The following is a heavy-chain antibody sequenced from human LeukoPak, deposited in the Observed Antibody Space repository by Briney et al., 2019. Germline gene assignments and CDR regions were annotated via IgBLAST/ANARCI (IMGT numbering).Heavy chain of an antibody. V-gene: IGHV1-3*01. D-gene: IGHD3-22*01. CDR1: GYTFTPYG. Sequence: ASVKVSCKASGYTFTPYGIHWVRQAPGQRPEWMGWINSGNGDTKYSQKFQSRVSITRDTSASTAYMELSSLTSEDTAVYFCAGMTYNSSPFDPWGQGTLVTVSP. CDR2: INSGNGDT. J-gene: IGHJ5*02. CDR3: AGMTYNSSPFDP.